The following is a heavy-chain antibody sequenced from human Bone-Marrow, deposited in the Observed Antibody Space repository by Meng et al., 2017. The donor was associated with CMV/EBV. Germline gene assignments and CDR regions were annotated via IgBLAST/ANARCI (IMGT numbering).Heavy chain of an antibody. Sequence: SCKASGYTFTSYDINWVRQATGQGLEWVAVISYDGSNKYYADSVKGRFTISRDNSKNTLYLQMNSLRAEDTAVYYCARERDVWFGELSAGIDYWGQGTLVTVSS. V-gene: IGHV3-30*16. CDR1: GYTFTSYD. D-gene: IGHD3-10*01. J-gene: IGHJ4*02. CDR3: ARERDVWFGELSAGIDY. CDR2: ISYDGSNK.